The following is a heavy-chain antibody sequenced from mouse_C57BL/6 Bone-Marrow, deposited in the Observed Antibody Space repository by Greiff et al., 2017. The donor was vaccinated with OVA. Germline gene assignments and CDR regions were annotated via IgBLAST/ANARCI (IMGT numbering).Heavy chain of an antibody. CDR1: GYAFTNYL. CDR2: INPGSGGT. D-gene: IGHD3-2*02. Sequence: QVQLQQSGAELVRPGTSVKVSCKASGYAFTNYLIEWVKQRPGQGLEWIGVINPGSGGTNYNEKFKGKATLTADKSSSTAYMQLSSLTSEDSAVYSGARGGDSSGPYYAMDYWGQGTSVTVSS. V-gene: IGHV1-54*01. CDR3: ARGGDSSGPYYAMDY. J-gene: IGHJ4*01.